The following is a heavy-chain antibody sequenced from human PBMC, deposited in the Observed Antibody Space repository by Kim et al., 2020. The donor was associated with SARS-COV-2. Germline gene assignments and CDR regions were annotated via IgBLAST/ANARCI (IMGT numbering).Heavy chain of an antibody. J-gene: IGHJ5*02. CDR1: GFTFDDYA. CDR2: INWNSGSI. CDR3: AKDQYYDILTGYGRFDP. V-gene: IGHV3-9*01. Sequence: GGSLRLSCAASGFTFDDYAMHWVRQAPGKGLEWVSGINWNSGSIGYADSVKGRFTLSSDNAKNSLYLQMNSLRAEDTALYYCAKDQYYDILTGYGRFDPWGQGALVTVSS. D-gene: IGHD3-9*01.